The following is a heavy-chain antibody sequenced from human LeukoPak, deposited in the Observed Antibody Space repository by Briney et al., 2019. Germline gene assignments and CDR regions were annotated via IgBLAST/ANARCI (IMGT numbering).Heavy chain of an antibody. CDR1: GFTFSNYF. V-gene: IGHV3-30-3*01. CDR3: ARERQDTVIHSGAFDI. Sequence: PGGSLRLSCAASGFTFSNYFMHWVRQAPGKGLEWVADIASDGSHTFYVESVKGRFTISRDNSKNTLYLQMNSLGPEDTAVYFYARERQDTVIHSGAFDIWGQGTMVTVSS. D-gene: IGHD2-21*02. CDR2: IASDGSHT. J-gene: IGHJ3*02.